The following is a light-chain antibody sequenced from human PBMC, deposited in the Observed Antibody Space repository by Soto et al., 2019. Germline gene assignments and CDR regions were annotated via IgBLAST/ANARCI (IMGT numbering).Light chain of an antibody. CDR3: QQADSLPLVT. CDR1: QTINRR. CDR2: AAS. V-gene: IGKV1-12*01. Sequence: GDRVTITCRASQTINRRLAWYQQKPGNAPKLLIYAASSLQSWVTSRFSGSGSGTDFTLTISSMQPEDFATYYCQQADSLPLVTFGQGTRLE. J-gene: IGKJ5*01.